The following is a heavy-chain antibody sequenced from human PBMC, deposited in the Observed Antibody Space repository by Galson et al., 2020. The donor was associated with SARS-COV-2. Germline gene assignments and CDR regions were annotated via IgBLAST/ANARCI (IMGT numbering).Heavy chain of an antibody. Sequence: ASVKVSCKASGYTFTGYYMHWVRQAPGQGLEWMGWINPNSGGTNYAQKFQGRVTMTRDTSISTAYMELSRLRSDDTAVYYFARDPPLYSYGYSSDYYGMDVWGQGTTVTVSS. CDR3: ARDPPLYSYGYSSDYYGMDV. CDR1: GYTFTGYY. J-gene: IGHJ6*02. V-gene: IGHV1-2*02. CDR2: INPNSGGT. D-gene: IGHD5-18*01.